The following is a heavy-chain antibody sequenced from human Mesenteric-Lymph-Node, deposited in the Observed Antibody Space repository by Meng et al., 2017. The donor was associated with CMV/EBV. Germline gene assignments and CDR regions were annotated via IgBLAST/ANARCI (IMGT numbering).Heavy chain of an antibody. Sequence: LSLTCAASGFTFDDYGMSWVRQAPGKGLEWVSGINWNGGSTGYADSVKGRFTISRDNAKNTLYLQMNTLRAEDTAVYYCARGHYNNYEYYFDYWGQGTLVTVSS. V-gene: IGHV3-20*04. CDR1: GFTFDDYG. CDR2: INWNGGST. D-gene: IGHD4-11*01. CDR3: ARGHYNNYEYYFDY. J-gene: IGHJ4*02.